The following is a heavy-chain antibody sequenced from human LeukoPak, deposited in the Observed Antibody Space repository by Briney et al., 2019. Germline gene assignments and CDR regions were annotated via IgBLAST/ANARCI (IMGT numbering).Heavy chain of an antibody. CDR3: ARHPYTFSGGDY. J-gene: IGHJ4*02. V-gene: IGHV5-51*01. Sequence: GESLKISCKGSGYRFSSYWIAWVRQMPGRGLEWMGTIFPGDSDTTYSPSFQGQVTISADKSISTAYLQWSSLKASDTAIYYCARHPYTFSGGDYWGQGTLVSVSS. CDR2: IFPGDSDT. CDR1: GYRFSSYW. D-gene: IGHD3-16*01.